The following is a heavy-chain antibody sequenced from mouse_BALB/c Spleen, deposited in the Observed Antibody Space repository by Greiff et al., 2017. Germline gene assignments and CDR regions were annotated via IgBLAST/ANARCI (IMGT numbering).Heavy chain of an antibody. CDR1: GFTFSSFG. CDR3: ARSGGNYDYFDY. Sequence: EVMLVESGGGLVQPGGSRKLSCAASGFTFSSFGMHWVRQAPEKGLEWVAYISSGSSTIYYADTAKGRFTISRDNPKNTLFLQMTSLRSEDTAMYYCARSGGNYDYFDYWGQGTTLTVSS. V-gene: IGHV5-17*02. J-gene: IGHJ2*01. CDR2: ISSGSSTI. D-gene: IGHD2-1*01.